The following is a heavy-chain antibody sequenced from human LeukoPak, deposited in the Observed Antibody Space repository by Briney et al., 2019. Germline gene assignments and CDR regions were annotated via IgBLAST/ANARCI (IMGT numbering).Heavy chain of an antibody. CDR1: GYTFTSYY. Sequence: ASAKVSCKASGYTFTSYYMHWVRQAPGQGLEWMGIINPSGGSTSYAQKFQGRVTMTRDTSTSTVYMELSSLRSEDTAVYYCAREVWFGEPPNAFDIWGQGTMVTVSS. CDR2: INPSGGST. D-gene: IGHD3-10*01. V-gene: IGHV1-46*03. J-gene: IGHJ3*02. CDR3: AREVWFGEPPNAFDI.